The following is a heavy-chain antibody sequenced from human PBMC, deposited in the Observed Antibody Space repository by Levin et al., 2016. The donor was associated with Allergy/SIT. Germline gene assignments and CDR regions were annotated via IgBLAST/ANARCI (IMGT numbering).Heavy chain of an antibody. D-gene: IGHD2-15*01. V-gene: IGHV3-30*18. Sequence: WIRQPPGKGLEWVAVISYDGTNKYYADSVKGRFTISRDNSKNTLYLQVNSLRAEDTAVYFCAKDDCIGSSCYLFDYWGQGTLVTVSS. CDR3: AKDDCIGSSCYLFDY. CDR2: ISYDGTNK. J-gene: IGHJ4*02.